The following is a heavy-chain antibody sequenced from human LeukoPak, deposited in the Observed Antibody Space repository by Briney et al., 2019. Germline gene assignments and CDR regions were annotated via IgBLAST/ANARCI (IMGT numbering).Heavy chain of an antibody. D-gene: IGHD3-10*01. V-gene: IGHV3-30*04. CDR2: ISYDESDK. CDR1: GFTFSSYA. Sequence: GGSLRLSCAASGFTFSSYAMHWVRQAPGKGLEWVAVISYDESDKYYADSVKGRFTVSRDNAKNSLYLQMNSLRAEDTAVYYCVRYYTRHSWYFDLWGRGTLVTVSS. J-gene: IGHJ2*01. CDR3: VRYYTRHSWYFDL.